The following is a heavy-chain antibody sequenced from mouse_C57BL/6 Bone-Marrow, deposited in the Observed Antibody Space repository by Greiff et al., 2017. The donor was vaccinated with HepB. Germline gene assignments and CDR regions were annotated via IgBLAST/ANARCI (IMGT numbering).Heavy chain of an antibody. CDR2: IDPNSGGT. J-gene: IGHJ4*01. CDR3: ARTPPYYYGYAMDY. V-gene: IGHV1-62-3*01. D-gene: IGHD1-1*01. CDR1: GYTFTSYW. Sequence: VQLQQPGAELVKPGASVKLSCKASGYTFTSYWMHWVKQRPGRGLEWIGRIDPNSGGTKYNEKFKGKATLTADKSSSTAYMQLNSLTSEDSAVYFCARTPPYYYGYAMDYWGQGTSVTVSS.